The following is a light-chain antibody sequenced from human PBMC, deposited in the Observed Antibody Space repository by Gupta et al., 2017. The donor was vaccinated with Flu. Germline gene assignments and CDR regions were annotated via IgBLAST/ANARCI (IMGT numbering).Light chain of an antibody. J-gene: IGLJ2*01. CDR3: QVWDTSSDRRGEV. CDR1: NIGSKA. CDR2: DDS. Sequence: SYVLTQSPSVSVAPGQTATITCGGNNIGSKAVHWYRQKPGQAPVLVVYDDSYRPSGITERIAGFNSGNTATMTISRVEAGEEADYYCQVWDTSSDRRGEVFGGGTKLTVL. V-gene: IGLV3-21*02.